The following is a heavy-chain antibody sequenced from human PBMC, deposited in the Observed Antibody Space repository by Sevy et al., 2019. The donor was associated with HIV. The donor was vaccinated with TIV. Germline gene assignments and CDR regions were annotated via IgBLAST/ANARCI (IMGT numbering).Heavy chain of an antibody. J-gene: IGHJ5*02. CDR3: ATGRFGGRYNWFDP. V-gene: IGHV4-34*01. Sequence: SETLSLTCAVYGGSFSGYYWSWIRQPPGKGLEWIGEINHSGSTNYNPSLKSRVTISVDTSKNQFSLKLSSVTAADTAVYYCATGRFGGRYNWFDPWGQGTLVTVSS. CDR2: INHSGST. CDR1: GGSFSGYY. D-gene: IGHD3-16*01.